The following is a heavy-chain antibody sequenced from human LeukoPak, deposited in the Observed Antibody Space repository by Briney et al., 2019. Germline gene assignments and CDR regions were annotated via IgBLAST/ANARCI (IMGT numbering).Heavy chain of an antibody. J-gene: IGHJ5*02. CDR3: ARVNHVYCSTAACFRAGWFDP. CDR1: GGSIGRGDYF. D-gene: IGHD2-15*01. V-gene: IGHV4-30-4*01. CDR2: ISYSGSA. Sequence: NPSQTLSLTCIVSGGSIGRGDYFWPWTRQPPGKGLEWIGYISYSGSAHYNPSLKSRLTISIDRSKTQFSLSLTSVTAADTAVYYCARVNHVYCSTAACFRAGWFDPWGQGTLVTVSS.